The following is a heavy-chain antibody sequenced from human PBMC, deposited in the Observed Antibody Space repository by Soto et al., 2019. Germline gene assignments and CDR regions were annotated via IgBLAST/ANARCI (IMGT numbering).Heavy chain of an antibody. CDR2: IERDDDDK. CDR1: GFSLTSPGMC. D-gene: IGHD1-20*01. V-gene: IGHV2-70*13. J-gene: IGHJ6*02. Sequence: SGPTLVNPTETLSLTCTFPGFSLTSPGMCVSWIRQSPGKALEWLPLIERDDDDKYYSTSLKTRLTISKDTRKNQVDLTMANMEPADTATYYCTRSIRGPRRFNGMDVWGQGTTVTVSS. CDR3: TRSIRGPRRFNGMDV.